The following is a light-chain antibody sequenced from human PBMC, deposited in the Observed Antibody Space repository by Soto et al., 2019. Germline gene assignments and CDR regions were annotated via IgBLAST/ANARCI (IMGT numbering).Light chain of an antibody. CDR2: AAS. CDR1: QSIGNF. CDR3: QQSYTSPAFT. V-gene: IGKV1-39*01. Sequence: DIPMTQSPSSLSASIGDRVSITCRARQSIGNFLNWYQQKPGKVPKLLIYAASNLHSGVPSRFSGSGSGTEFTLTISSLQLEDFAAYYCQQSYTSPAFTFGPGTRVNAK. J-gene: IGKJ3*01.